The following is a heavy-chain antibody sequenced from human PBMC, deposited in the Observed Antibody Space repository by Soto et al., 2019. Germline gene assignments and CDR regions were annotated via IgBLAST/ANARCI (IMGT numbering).Heavy chain of an antibody. CDR2: VNRDGSEK. Sequence: GGSLRLSCAGSRFTFSACWVSWVRQAPGKGLEWVANVNRDGSEKYYVDSVKGRFTISRDNAKNSLYLQMNSLRAEDTAVYYCARDRESSSWFDYWGQGTLVTVSS. J-gene: IGHJ4*02. D-gene: IGHD6-13*01. V-gene: IGHV3-7*01. CDR3: ARDRESSSWFDY. CDR1: RFTFSACW.